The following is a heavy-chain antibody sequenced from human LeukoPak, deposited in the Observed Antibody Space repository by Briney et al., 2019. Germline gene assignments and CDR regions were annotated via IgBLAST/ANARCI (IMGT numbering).Heavy chain of an antibody. CDR2: INHSGST. J-gene: IGHJ4*02. Sequence: PSGTLSLTCAVSGGSISSSNWWSWVRQPPGKGLEWIGEINHSGSTNYNPSLKSRVTISVDTSKNQFSLKLSSVTAADTAVYYCARSRYYYDSSGYSSRFDYWGQGTLVTVSS. CDR1: GGSISSSNW. CDR3: ARSRYYYDSSGYSSRFDY. D-gene: IGHD3-22*01. V-gene: IGHV4-4*02.